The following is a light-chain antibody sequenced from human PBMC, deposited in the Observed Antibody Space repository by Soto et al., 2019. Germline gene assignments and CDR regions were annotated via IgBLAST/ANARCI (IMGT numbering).Light chain of an antibody. V-gene: IGKV3-11*01. CDR2: DAS. J-gene: IGKJ4*01. CDR3: QEGTYWPA. Sequence: EIVLTQSPAILSLSPGEKATLSCRASQSVSGSLGWYQQKPGQAPRLIIYDASVRATGIPARFSGSGSGTDFTLTISSLEPEDFAVYYCQEGTYWPAFVGGTKVEIK. CDR1: QSVSGS.